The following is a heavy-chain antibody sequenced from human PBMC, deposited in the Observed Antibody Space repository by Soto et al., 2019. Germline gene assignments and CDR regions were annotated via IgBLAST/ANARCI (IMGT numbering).Heavy chain of an antibody. CDR2: ISSIRDSTK. J-gene: IGHJ4*02. CDR1: GLTFSSYE. V-gene: IGHV3-48*03. CDR3: ARDCDGHDCLDY. Sequence: EVHLVESGGGLVQPGGSLRLSCAASGLTFSSYEMNWVRQAPGKGLEWVSYISSIRDSTKYYADSVKGRFTISRDNAKNSLYLQMNSLRAEDTAVYYCARDCDGHDCLDYWGQGTLVTVSS. D-gene: IGHD2-21*02.